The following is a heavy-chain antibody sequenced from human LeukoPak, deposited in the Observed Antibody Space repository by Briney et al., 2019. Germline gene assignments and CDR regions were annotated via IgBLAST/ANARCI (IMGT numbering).Heavy chain of an antibody. V-gene: IGHV3-48*02. J-gene: IGHJ3*02. Sequence: QPGGSLRLSCAASGFTFSSYGMNWVRQAPGKGLEWVSYISTKSSTIYYADSVKGRFTISRDNAKNSLYLQLNSLRDEDTAVYYCAGEPAAADDAFDIWGQGTMVTVSS. D-gene: IGHD6-13*01. CDR2: ISTKSSTI. CDR3: AGEPAAADDAFDI. CDR1: GFTFSSYG.